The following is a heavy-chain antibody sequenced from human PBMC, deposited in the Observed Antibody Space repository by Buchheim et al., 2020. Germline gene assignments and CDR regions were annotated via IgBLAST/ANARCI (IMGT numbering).Heavy chain of an antibody. Sequence: QVQLQESGPGLVKPSQTLSLTCTVSGGSISSGGYYWSWIRQHPGKGLEWIGYIYYSGSTYYNPSLKSRVTISVAPSKNQFSLKLSSVTAADTAVYYCARDRITIFGVGTDYYYYGMDVWGQGTT. V-gene: IGHV4-31*03. D-gene: IGHD3-3*01. CDR2: IYYSGST. CDR1: GGSISSGGYY. J-gene: IGHJ6*02. CDR3: ARDRITIFGVGTDYYYYGMDV.